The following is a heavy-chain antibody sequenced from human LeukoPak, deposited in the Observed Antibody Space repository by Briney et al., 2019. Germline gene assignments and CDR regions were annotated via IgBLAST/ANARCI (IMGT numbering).Heavy chain of an antibody. Sequence: GGSLRLSCAASGFTFSSYSMNWVRQAPGKGLEWVSSISTSSSYINYADSVKGRFSISRDNAKNSLYLQMNSLRAEDTAVYYCASPRVGYSGYHDAFDIWGQGTMVTVSS. V-gene: IGHV3-21*01. CDR3: ASPRVGYSGYHDAFDI. J-gene: IGHJ3*02. D-gene: IGHD5-12*01. CDR1: GFTFSSYS. CDR2: ISTSSSYI.